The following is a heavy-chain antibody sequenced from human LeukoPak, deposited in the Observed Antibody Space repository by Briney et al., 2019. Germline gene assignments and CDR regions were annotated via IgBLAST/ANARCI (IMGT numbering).Heavy chain of an antibody. CDR2: ISWNGGTT. CDR3: VRDRTMVRGVMGDAFDV. CDR1: GFTFDDYG. Sequence: GGSLRLSCEASGFTFDDYGMSWVRQAPGKGLAWVSGISWNGGTTGYADSVKGRFTISRDNAKDSLYLQMDSLRGEDTALYQCVRDRTMVRGVMGDAFDVWGQGTMVTVSS. J-gene: IGHJ3*01. V-gene: IGHV3-20*01. D-gene: IGHD3-10*01.